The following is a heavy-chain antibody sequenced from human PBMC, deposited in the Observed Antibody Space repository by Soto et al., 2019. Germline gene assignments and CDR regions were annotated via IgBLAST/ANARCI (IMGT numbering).Heavy chain of an antibody. J-gene: IGHJ6*02. Sequence: DVQLLESGGHLVQPGGSLRLSCAASGFTFSSYAMSWVRQAPGKGLEWVSSVSAGGDMTYYSDSVKGRFTISRDNSNNALFLPMNSLRIADTALYYCARGDRGGSGSPASYYYSGLDAWGPGTTVTVS. CDR1: GFTFSSYA. CDR2: VSAGGDMT. V-gene: IGHV3-23*01. D-gene: IGHD3-10*01. CDR3: ARGDRGGSGSPASYYYSGLDA.